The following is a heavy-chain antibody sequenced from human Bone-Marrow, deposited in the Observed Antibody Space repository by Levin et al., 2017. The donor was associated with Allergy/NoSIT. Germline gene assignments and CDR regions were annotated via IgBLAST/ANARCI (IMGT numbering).Heavy chain of an antibody. J-gene: IGHJ3*02. Sequence: GGSLRLSCAASGFTFDDYAMHWVRQAPGKGLEWVSLISWDGGSTYYADSVKGRFTISRDNSKNSLYLQMNSLRAEDTALYYCAKAGRKPRRIGKLNFDFWSGYYTTGAFDIWGQGTMVTVSS. CDR1: GFTFDDYA. CDR2: ISWDGGST. V-gene: IGHV3-43D*04. D-gene: IGHD3-3*01. CDR3: AKAGRKPRRIGKLNFDFWSGYYTTGAFDI.